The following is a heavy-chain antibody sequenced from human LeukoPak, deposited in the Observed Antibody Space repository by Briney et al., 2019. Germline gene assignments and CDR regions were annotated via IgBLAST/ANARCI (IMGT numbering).Heavy chain of an antibody. J-gene: IGHJ4*02. D-gene: IGHD1-14*01. V-gene: IGHV3-23*01. CDR3: AKLHNLNCDY. CDR1: GFTFSSYW. CDR2: ISGSGGST. Sequence: GGSLRLSCAASGFTFSSYWMNWARQAPGKGLEWVSTISGSGGSTYYADSVKGRFTISRDSSKNTLYLQMNNLRPEDTAVYYCAKLHNLNCDYWGLGTLVTVSS.